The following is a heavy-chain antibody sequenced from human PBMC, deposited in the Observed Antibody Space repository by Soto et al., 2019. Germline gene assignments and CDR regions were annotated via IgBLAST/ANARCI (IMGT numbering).Heavy chain of an antibody. J-gene: IGHJ3*02. CDR1: GFTFSNSD. Sequence: GSLRLSCAASGFTFSNSDMNWVHQAPGKGLEWVSGVSWNGSRTHYADSVKGRFIISRDNSKNTLYLQMNGLRAEDTAVYYCAREGDSLTGYQVRRAFDIWGQGTMVTVSS. V-gene: IGHV3-35*01. CDR2: VSWNGSRT. CDR3: AREGDSLTGYQVRRAFDI. D-gene: IGHD3-9*01.